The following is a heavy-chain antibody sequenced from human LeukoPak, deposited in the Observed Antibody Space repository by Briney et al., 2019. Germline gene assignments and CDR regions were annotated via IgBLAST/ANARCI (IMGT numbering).Heavy chain of an antibody. Sequence: GGSLRLSCAASGFTVSINYMSWVRQAPGKGLEWVSVIYSGGSTYYADSVKGRFTISRDNSKNTLYLQMNSLRAEDTAVYYCARVVFDGDLDYWGQGTLVTVSS. CDR1: GFTVSINY. D-gene: IGHD4-17*01. CDR3: ARVVFDGDLDY. V-gene: IGHV3-53*01. CDR2: IYSGGST. J-gene: IGHJ4*02.